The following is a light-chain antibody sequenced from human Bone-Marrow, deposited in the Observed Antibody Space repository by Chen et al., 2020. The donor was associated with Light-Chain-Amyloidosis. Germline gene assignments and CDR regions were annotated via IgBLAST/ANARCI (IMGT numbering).Light chain of an antibody. CDR1: QSLLHSNGYNY. V-gene: IGKV2-28*01. CDR2: LVS. J-gene: IGKJ4*01. CDR3: MQALQTPT. Sequence: DIVMTQSPLSLPVTPGEPASISCRSSQSLLHSNGYNYLDWYLQKAGQSPQLLIYLVSNRASGVPDRFSVSGSGTDFTLKISRVEAEDFGVYYCMQALQTPTFGGGTKVEIK.